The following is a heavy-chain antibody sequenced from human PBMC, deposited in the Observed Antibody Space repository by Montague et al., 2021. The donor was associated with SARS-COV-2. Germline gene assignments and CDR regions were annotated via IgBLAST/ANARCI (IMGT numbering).Heavy chain of an antibody. CDR2: ISYDGSNK. CDR3: ARDQECVLLWSPVLDY. Sequence: SLRLSCAASGFTFSSYTMHWVRQAPGKGLEWVAVISYDGSNKYYADSVKGRFTISRDNSKNTLFLQMNSLRAEDTAVYYCARDQECVLLWSPVLDYWGQGTLVTVSS. J-gene: IGHJ4*02. V-gene: IGHV3-30*04. D-gene: IGHD3-10*01. CDR1: GFTFSSYT.